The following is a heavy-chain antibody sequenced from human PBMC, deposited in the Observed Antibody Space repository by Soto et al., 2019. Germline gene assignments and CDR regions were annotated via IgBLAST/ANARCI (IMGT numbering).Heavy chain of an antibody. CDR2: INHSGST. CDR3: AHHSSGWYSHAFDI. J-gene: IGHJ3*02. Sequence: QVQLQQWGAGLLKPSETLSLTCAVYGGSFSGYYWSWIRQPPGKGLEWIGEINHSGSTNYNPSLKSRVTISVDTSKNQFSLKLSSVTAAETAVYYCAHHSSGWYSHAFDIWGQGTMVTVSS. D-gene: IGHD6-19*01. V-gene: IGHV4-34*01. CDR1: GGSFSGYY.